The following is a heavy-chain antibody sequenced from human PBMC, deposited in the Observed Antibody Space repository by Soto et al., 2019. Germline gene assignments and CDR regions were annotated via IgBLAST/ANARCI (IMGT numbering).Heavy chain of an antibody. CDR3: ARHVIYYYDSSGYYPFDY. V-gene: IGHV4-59*08. CDR2: IYYSGST. J-gene: IGHJ4*02. CDR1: GGSISSYY. D-gene: IGHD3-22*01. Sequence: PSETLSLTCTVSGGSISSYYGSCIRQPPGKGLEWIGYIYYSGSTNYNPSLKSRVTISVDTSKNQFSLKLSSVTAADTAVYYCARHVIYYYDSSGYYPFDYWGQGTLVTVSS.